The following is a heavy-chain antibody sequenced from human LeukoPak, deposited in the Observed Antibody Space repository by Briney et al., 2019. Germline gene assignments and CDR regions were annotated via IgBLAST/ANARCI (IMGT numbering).Heavy chain of an antibody. V-gene: IGHV3-48*03. CDR3: ARGSDVATASGYYYGMDV. CDR1: GFTFSSFE. Sequence: GGSLRLSCAASGFTFSSFEMNWVRQAPGKGLEWVSHITSSAGTIYYAESVKGRFTISRDNAKNSLFLQMNSLRAEDTAVYYCARGSDVATASGYYYGMDVWGQGTTVTVSS. D-gene: IGHD6-25*01. J-gene: IGHJ6*02. CDR2: ITSSAGTI.